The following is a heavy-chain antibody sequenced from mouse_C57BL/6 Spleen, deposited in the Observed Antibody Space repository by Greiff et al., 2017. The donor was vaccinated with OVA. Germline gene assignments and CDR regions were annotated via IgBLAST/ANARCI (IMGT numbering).Heavy chain of an antibody. J-gene: IGHJ4*01. Sequence: EVKLMESGGDLVKPGGSLKLSCAASGFTFSSYGMSWVRQTPDKRLEWVATISSGGSYTYYPDSVKGRFTISRDNAKNTLYLQMSSLKSEDTAMYYCARPYYSYAMDYWGQGTSVTVSS. V-gene: IGHV5-6*01. D-gene: IGHD2-12*01. CDR2: ISSGGSYT. CDR3: ARPYYSYAMDY. CDR1: GFTFSSYG.